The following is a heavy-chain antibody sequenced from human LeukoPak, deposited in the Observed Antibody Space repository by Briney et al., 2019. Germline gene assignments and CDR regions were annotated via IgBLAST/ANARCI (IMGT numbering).Heavy chain of an antibody. CDR1: GFTFDDYA. V-gene: IGHV3-9*01. J-gene: IGHJ3*02. CDR3: ARDSAWRGNWYAFDI. D-gene: IGHD1-1*01. CDR2: ISWDNSNV. Sequence: PGRSLRLSCEGSGFTFDDYAMHWVRQAPGKGIEWVSSISWDNSNVAYADSVKGRFTISRDNVKNSLNLQMDSLRSEDTAFYFCARDSAWRGNWYAFDIWGQGTMVTVPS.